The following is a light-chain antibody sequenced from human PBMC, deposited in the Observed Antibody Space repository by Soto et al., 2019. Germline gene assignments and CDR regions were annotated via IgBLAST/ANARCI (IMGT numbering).Light chain of an antibody. V-gene: IGLV2-14*01. CDR2: EVT. J-gene: IGLJ1*01. Sequence: QSALTQPASVSGSPGQSITISCSGTSRDVGAYNYVSWYQQHPGKAPEVMIYEVTNRPSGVSNRFSGSKSGNTASLTISGLQAEDEAVYYCSSFTTSTTLVFGTGTKVTVL. CDR1: SRDVGAYNY. CDR3: SSFTTSTTLV.